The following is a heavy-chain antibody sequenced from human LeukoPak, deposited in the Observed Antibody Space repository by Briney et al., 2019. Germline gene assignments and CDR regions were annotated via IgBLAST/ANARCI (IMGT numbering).Heavy chain of an antibody. CDR3: AKDRDKYGPGHDGFDI. V-gene: IGHV3-23*01. CDR2: ITSSGIT. Sequence: PGGSLRLSCAASGFTFSSYVMHWVRQAPGKGLEWVSGITSSGITYYADSVKGRFTVSRDNFKNTLYLQMNSLRAEDTAVYYCAKDRDKYGPGHDGFDIWGQGTMVTVSS. CDR1: GFTFSSYV. D-gene: IGHD3-10*01. J-gene: IGHJ3*02.